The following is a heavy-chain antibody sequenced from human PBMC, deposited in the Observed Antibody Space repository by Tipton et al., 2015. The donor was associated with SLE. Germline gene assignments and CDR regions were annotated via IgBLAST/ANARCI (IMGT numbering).Heavy chain of an antibody. V-gene: IGHV4-34*01. CDR2: INHSGST. D-gene: IGHD2-21*01. CDR1: GGSFSGYY. J-gene: IGHJ4*02. CDR3: ARDSPGY. Sequence: LRLSCAVYGGSFSGYYWSWIRQPPGKGLEWIGEINHSGSTNYNPSLKSRVTITVDTSKNQFSLKLSSVTAADTAVYYCARDSPGYWGQGTLVTVSS.